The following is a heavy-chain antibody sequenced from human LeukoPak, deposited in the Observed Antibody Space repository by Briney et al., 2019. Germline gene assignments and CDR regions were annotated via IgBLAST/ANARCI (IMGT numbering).Heavy chain of an antibody. CDR2: MCDDGRI. CDR1: GFTVSAYY. D-gene: IGHD5-24*01. Sequence: GGSLRLSCAVSGFTVSAYYMSWVRQAPGKGLEWVSLMCDDGRIYYADSVRGRFTISRDISSNTLYLEMSSLRAEDTAVYYCARARMRWLQPSTFFNWGQGTLVTVSS. J-gene: IGHJ4*02. V-gene: IGHV3-53*05. CDR3: ARARMRWLQPSTFFN.